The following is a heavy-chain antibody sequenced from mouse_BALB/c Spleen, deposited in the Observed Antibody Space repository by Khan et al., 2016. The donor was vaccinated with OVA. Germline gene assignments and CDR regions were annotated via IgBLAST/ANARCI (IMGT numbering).Heavy chain of an antibody. D-gene: IGHD2-4*01. CDR3: AATSRINY. Sequence: EVQLQESGPGLVKPSQSLSLTCTVTGYSITSGYGWNWIRQFPGNKLEWLGYISYSGSTTYNPSLKSRISITRDTSKNQFFLQLNSVNNEDTATYYSAATSRINYWRQGTTLTVSS. V-gene: IGHV3-2*02. J-gene: IGHJ2*01. CDR2: ISYSGST. CDR1: GYSITSGYG.